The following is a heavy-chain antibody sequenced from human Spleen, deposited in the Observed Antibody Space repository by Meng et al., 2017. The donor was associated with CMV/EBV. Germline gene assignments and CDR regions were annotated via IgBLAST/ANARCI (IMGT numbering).Heavy chain of an antibody. CDR1: GFTFNNYW. D-gene: IGHD3-10*01. V-gene: IGHV3-74*01. Sequence: GESLKISRAASGFTFNNYWMHWVRQGPGKGLVWVTRISSDVISTSYADSVKGRFTISRDNAKKTLYLQMNSLRAEDTAVYYCATGDLWFAPDYWGQGMLVTVSS. CDR2: ISSDVIST. J-gene: IGHJ4*02. CDR3: ATGDLWFAPDY.